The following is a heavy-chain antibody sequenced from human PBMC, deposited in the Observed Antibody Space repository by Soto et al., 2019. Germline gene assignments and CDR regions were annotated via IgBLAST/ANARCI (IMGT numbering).Heavy chain of an antibody. CDR1: RGSFSTYT. Sequence: GASVKVSCKAPRGSFSTYTISWVRQAPGRGLEWMGGISTIFGTANYAQRFQGRVTIIADESTYTAYIDLSSLRSEDTAVYYCAVGSPNGDYVYWGQGTLVTVSS. CDR2: ISTIFGTA. D-gene: IGHD4-17*01. CDR3: AVGSPNGDYVY. J-gene: IGHJ4*02. V-gene: IGHV1-69*13.